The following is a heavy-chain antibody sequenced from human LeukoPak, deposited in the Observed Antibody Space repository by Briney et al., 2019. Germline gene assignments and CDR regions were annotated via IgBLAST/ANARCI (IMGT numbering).Heavy chain of an antibody. V-gene: IGHV3-74*01. CDR1: GFTFSNYW. CDR3: ARGADDFDI. Sequence: GGSLILSCAASGFTFSNYWMHWVRHAPGKGLVWVSRIHSDGSSTAYADSVKGRFTISRDNAKNTLYLQMNSLRAEDTAVYYCARGADDFDIWGQGTMVTVSS. CDR2: IHSDGSST. J-gene: IGHJ3*02.